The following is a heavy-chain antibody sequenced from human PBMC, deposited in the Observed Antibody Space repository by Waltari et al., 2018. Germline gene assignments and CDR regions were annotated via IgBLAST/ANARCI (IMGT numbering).Heavy chain of an antibody. Sequence: QVQLQEAGPGLVKPSQTLSLSCTVSGCSISSGDYYWSWIRQPPGKGLEWIGYIYYSGSTYYNPSRTSRFTIAVDTYKNQFSLKLSSVTAADTAVYYCAREHGINAFDIWGQWILVTVSS. J-gene: IGHJ3*02. CDR2: IYYSGST. V-gene: IGHV4-30-4*08. CDR3: AREHGINAFDI. CDR1: GCSISSGDYY.